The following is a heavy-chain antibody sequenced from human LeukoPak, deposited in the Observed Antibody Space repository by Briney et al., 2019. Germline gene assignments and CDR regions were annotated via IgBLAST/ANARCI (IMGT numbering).Heavy chain of an antibody. CDR1: GLTFSSYW. J-gene: IGHJ4*02. Sequence: PGGSLRLSCAASGLTFSSYWLSWVRQAPGKGLEWVANIKQDGSEKYYVDSVKGRFTISRDNAKNSLYLQMNSLRAEDTAVYYCARGGDYGDYDFFDYWGQGTLVTVSS. CDR2: IKQDGSEK. CDR3: ARGGDYGDYDFFDY. D-gene: IGHD4-17*01. V-gene: IGHV3-7*01.